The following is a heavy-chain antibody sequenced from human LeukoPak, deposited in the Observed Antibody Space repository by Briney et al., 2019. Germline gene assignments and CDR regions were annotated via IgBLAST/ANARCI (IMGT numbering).Heavy chain of an antibody. D-gene: IGHD6-6*01. J-gene: IGHJ6*03. V-gene: IGHV1-18*01. CDR1: GYTFTSYA. CDR2: ISTYNGNT. CDR3: ARGGSPVYYYYMDV. Sequence: ASVKVSCKASGYTFTSYAISWVRQAPGQGLEWMGWISTYNGNTNYAQKLQGRVTMTTDTSTTTAYMGLRSLRSDDTAVYYCARGGSPVYYYYMDVWGKGTTVTVSS.